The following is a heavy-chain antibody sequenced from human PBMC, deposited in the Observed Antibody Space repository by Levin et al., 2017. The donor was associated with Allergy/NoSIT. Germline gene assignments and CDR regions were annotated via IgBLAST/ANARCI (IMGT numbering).Heavy chain of an antibody. J-gene: IGHJ4*02. V-gene: IGHV4-4*02. CDR1: GGSISSRNW. CDR2: IYHSGAT. CDR3: ARDDYSSGWENHLHY. D-gene: IGHD6-19*01. Sequence: SETLSLTCAVSGGSISSRNWWSWVRQPPGKGLEWIGEIYHSGATNFNPSLKSRVTISADKSKNQFSLILTSVTAADTAVYYCARDDYSSGWENHLHYWGQGILVTVSS.